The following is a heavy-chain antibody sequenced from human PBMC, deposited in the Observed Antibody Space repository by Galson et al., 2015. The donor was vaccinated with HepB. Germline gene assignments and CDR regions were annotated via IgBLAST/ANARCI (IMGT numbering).Heavy chain of an antibody. Sequence: SLRLSCAATGFTFNNVWMNWVRQAPGKGLEWVGRIKSKTDGGTTEYAAPVQGRFTISREDSKNTLYMQMNSLKTDDTAVYYCTTDVYFSSYWSGFDPLGQGTLVTDSS. J-gene: IGHJ5*02. CDR1: GFTFNNVW. CDR3: TTDVYFSSYWSGFDP. D-gene: IGHD2-2*01. V-gene: IGHV3-15*01. CDR2: IKSKTDGGTT.